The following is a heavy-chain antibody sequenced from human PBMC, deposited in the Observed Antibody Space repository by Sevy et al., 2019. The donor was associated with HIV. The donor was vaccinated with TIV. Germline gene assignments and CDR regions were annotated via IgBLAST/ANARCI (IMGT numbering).Heavy chain of an antibody. J-gene: IGHJ4*02. CDR2: ISGSGGST. V-gene: IGHV3-23*01. Sequence: GGSLRLSCAASGFTFSSYAMSWVRQAPGKGLEWVSAISGSGGSTYYADSVKGRFTISRDNSKNTLYLQMNSLRGEDTAIYYCAKLFYYYDSSGPFDYWGQGTLVTVSS. CDR1: GFTFSSYA. D-gene: IGHD3-22*01. CDR3: AKLFYYYDSSGPFDY.